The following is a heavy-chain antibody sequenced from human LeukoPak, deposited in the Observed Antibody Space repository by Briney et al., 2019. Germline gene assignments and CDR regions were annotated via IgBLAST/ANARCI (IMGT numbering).Heavy chain of an antibody. J-gene: IGHJ5*02. CDR2: ITGSGGST. D-gene: IGHD2-15*01. CDR1: GFTFSSYA. Sequence: GGSLRLSCAASGFTFSSYAMSWVRQAPGKGLEWVSAITGSGGSTYYADSVKGQFTISRDNSKNTLYLQMNSLRAEDTAVYYCARPMVAASNWFDPWGQGTLVTVSS. V-gene: IGHV3-23*01. CDR3: ARPMVAASNWFDP.